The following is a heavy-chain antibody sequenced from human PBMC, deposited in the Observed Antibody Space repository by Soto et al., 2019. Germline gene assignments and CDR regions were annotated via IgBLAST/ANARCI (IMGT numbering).Heavy chain of an antibody. CDR3: TTDGIYGGYDTACTFDY. V-gene: IGHV3-15*01. Sequence: GGSLRLSCVASGFTFSNAWMSWVRQAPGKGLEWVGRIKSKTDGGKTDYAAPVKGRFTISRDDSKNTLYLQMTSLKTEDTAVYYCTTDGIYGGYDTACTFDYWGQGTLVTVSS. CDR1: GFTFSNAW. J-gene: IGHJ4*02. D-gene: IGHD5-12*01. CDR2: IKSKTDGGKT.